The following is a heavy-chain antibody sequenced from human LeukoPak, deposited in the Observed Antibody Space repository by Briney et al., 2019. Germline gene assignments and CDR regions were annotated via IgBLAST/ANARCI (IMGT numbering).Heavy chain of an antibody. CDR1: GYTFTIYG. J-gene: IGHJ6*04. Sequence: ASVKVSCKASGYTFTIYGISWVRQAPGQGLEWMGWISAYNGNTNYAQKLQGRVTMTTNTSTSTAYMELRSLRSDDTAVYYCARDGIYDILTGGYYYYGMDVWGKGTTVTVS. CDR2: ISAYNGNT. CDR3: ARDGIYDILTGGYYYYGMDV. V-gene: IGHV1-18*04. D-gene: IGHD3-9*01.